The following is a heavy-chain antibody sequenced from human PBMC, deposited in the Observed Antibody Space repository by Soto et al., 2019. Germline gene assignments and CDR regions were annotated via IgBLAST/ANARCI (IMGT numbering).Heavy chain of an antibody. CDR3: ATRSPAFDY. Sequence: QVQLVQSGPEVKKPGASVKVSCKTSGYTFTSYGIAWVRQAPGQGLEWMGWISTYKGNTNYAQKFQGRVTMTTDTSPSTAYRELRSLRSDDTAVYYCATRSPAFDYWGQGTLVTVSS. V-gene: IGHV1-18*01. CDR1: GYTFTSYG. J-gene: IGHJ4*02. CDR2: ISTYKGNT.